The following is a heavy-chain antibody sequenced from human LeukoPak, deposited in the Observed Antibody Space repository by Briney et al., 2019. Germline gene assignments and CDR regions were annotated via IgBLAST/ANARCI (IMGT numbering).Heavy chain of an antibody. Sequence: GGSLRLSCAVSGITLSNYGMSWVRQAPGKGLEWVANIKEDGSEKYYVDSVKGRFTISRDNAQNSVYLHMNSLTAEDTALYYCARDWVAGVPFDAFDIWGQGTMVSVSS. CDR1: GITLSNYG. D-gene: IGHD3-10*01. J-gene: IGHJ3*02. CDR3: ARDWVAGVPFDAFDI. V-gene: IGHV3-7*03. CDR2: IKEDGSEK.